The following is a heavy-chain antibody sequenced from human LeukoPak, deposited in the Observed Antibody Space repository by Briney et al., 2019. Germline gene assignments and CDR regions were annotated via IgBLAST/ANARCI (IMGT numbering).Heavy chain of an antibody. CDR3: ATRNAMDYDFWSGPTDY. CDR2: INPSGAST. CDR1: EYTFTSDY. Sequence: GASVKGSCEASEYTFTSDYMHWMRQAPGQGLEWMGIINPSGASTNYAQKFQGRVTMTRDTSTSTVYMELSSLRPEDTAVYYCATRNAMDYDFWSGPTDYWGQGTLVTVSS. V-gene: IGHV1-46*01. D-gene: IGHD3-3*01. J-gene: IGHJ4*02.